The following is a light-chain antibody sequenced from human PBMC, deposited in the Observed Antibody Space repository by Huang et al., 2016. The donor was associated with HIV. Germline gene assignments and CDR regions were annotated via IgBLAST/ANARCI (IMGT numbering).Light chain of an antibody. Sequence: DIQMTQSPSSLSASVGDRVTITCRASQSINSYLNWYQHKPGKAPKLLIYAASSLQSGVPSRFSGSGSWTDFTLSISSLQPEDIATYCCQQSYSTPWTFGQGTKVEIK. CDR2: AAS. J-gene: IGKJ1*01. CDR1: QSINSY. CDR3: QQSYSTPWT. V-gene: IGKV1-39*01.